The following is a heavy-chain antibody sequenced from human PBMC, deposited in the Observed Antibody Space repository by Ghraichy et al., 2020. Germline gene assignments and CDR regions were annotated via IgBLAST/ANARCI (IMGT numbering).Heavy chain of an antibody. CDR2: IYHSGST. CDR3: ARTQAGDSSSWPI. CDR1: GYSISSGYY. J-gene: IGHJ3*02. V-gene: IGHV4-38-2*01. Sequence: ETLSLTCAVSGYSISSGYYWGWIRQPPGKGLEWIGSIYHSGSTYYNPSLKSRVTISVDTSKNQFSLKLSSVTAADTAVYYCARTQAGDSSSWPIWGQGTMVTVSS. D-gene: IGHD6-13*01.